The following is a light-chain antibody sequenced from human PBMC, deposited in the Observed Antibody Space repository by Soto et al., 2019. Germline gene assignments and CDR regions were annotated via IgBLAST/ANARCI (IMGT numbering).Light chain of an antibody. CDR3: QQYNSYPWT. Sequence: DIQMTQSPSTLSASVGDRVTITCRASQSISSWLAWYQQKPGKAPKLLIYDASGLESGVPSRFSGSGSGTEFPLTISILQPDDFETYYCQQYNSYPWTFGQGTQVEIK. CDR1: QSISSW. V-gene: IGKV1-5*01. CDR2: DAS. J-gene: IGKJ1*01.